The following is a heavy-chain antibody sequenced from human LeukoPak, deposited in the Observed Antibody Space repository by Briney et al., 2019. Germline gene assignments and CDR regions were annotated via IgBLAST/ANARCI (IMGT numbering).Heavy chain of an antibody. CDR2: ISESGDSI. CDR1: GFTFSSYA. J-gene: IGHJ5*02. V-gene: IGHV3-23*01. CDR3: AKKRGTGHYGGNWFDP. D-gene: IGHD3-3*01. Sequence: GGSLRLSCAASGFTFSSYAMSWVRQAPGKGLEWVSGISESGDSIYYVDSVKGRFTISRDNSKNRLYLQMNSLRAEDTAVYYCAKKRGTGHYGGNWFDPWGQGTLVTVSS.